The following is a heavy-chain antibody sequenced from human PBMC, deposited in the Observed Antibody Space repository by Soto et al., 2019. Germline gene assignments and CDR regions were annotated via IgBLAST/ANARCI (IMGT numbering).Heavy chain of an antibody. D-gene: IGHD5-12*01. V-gene: IGHV1-24*01. CDR1: GYTLTELS. J-gene: IGHJ6*02. Sequence: ASVKVSCKVSGYTLTELSIHWVRQAPGKGLEWMGSFDPEDGESSYAQKFQGRVTMTEDTSTDTAYMALSSLRSEDTAVYYCATDGATPDYYHYGMDVWGQGSTVTVS. CDR3: ATDGATPDYYHYGMDV. CDR2: FDPEDGES.